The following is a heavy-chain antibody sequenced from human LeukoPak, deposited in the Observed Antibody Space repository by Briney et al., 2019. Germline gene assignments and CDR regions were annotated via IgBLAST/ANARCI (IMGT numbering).Heavy chain of an antibody. CDR1: GYTFTGYY. V-gene: IGHV1-2*04. Sequence: ASVKVSCKASGYTFTGYYMHWVRQAPGQGLEWMGWINPNSGGTNYAQKFQGWVTMTRDTSISTAYMEMSRLRSDDTAVYYCARDRVVRGVNYFDYWGQGTLVTVSS. CDR2: INPNSGGT. D-gene: IGHD3-10*01. J-gene: IGHJ4*02. CDR3: ARDRVVRGVNYFDY.